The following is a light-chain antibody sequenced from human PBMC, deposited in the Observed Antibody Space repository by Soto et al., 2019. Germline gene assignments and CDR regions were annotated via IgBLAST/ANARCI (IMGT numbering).Light chain of an antibody. CDR3: QQYLNSPIT. CDR2: GAS. V-gene: IGKV3-20*01. CDR1: QSVSNNY. Sequence: EIVLTQSPGTLSLSPGEGATLSCRASQSVSNNYLGWYQQKPGQAPRLLIYGASNRATGIPDRFSGSGSGTDFTLTISRLEPEDFALYYCQQYLNSPITFGQGTRLGIK. J-gene: IGKJ5*01.